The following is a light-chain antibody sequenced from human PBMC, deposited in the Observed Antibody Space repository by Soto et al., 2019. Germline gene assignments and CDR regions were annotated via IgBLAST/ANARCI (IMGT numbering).Light chain of an antibody. CDR2: DVD. CDR3: CSYSGSSTIVV. J-gene: IGLJ2*01. Sequence: QSALTQPASVSGSPGQSITISCTGTSRDVGGYNYVSWYQQHPGKAPRLMIVDVDNRPSGVSTRFSGSKSGNTASLTISGLQAEDEADYYCCSYSGSSTIVVFGGGTKLTVI. V-gene: IGLV2-14*03. CDR1: SRDVGGYNY.